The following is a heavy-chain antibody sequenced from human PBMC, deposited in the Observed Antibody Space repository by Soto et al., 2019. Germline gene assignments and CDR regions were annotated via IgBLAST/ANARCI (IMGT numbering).Heavy chain of an antibody. J-gene: IGHJ6*02. CDR2: IGPDGTDI. CDR3: AFLGDILSYYYYAMDV. Sequence: PGGSLRLSCSDSGFTFGNFWIHCVRQAPGKGLEWVSHIGPDGTDIVYADSVKGRFIISRDNARNTVYLQMNSLEAEDTAVYYCAFLGDILSYYYYAMDVWGQGTTVTV. V-gene: IGHV3-74*03. CDR1: GFTFGNFW. D-gene: IGHD3-9*01.